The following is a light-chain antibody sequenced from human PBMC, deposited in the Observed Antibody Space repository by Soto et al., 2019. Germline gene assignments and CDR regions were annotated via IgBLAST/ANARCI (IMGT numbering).Light chain of an antibody. CDR2: DVS. CDR3: TSYTGSSTHV. CDR1: NSDVGGNNY. V-gene: IGLV2-14*01. J-gene: IGLJ1*01. Sequence: QSALTQPASVSGSPGQSITISCTGTNSDVGGNNYVSWYQQHPGKAPKLMIYDVSNRPSGVSNRFSGSKSGNTASLTISGLQAEDEADYYCTSYTGSSTHVFGTGTKVTVL.